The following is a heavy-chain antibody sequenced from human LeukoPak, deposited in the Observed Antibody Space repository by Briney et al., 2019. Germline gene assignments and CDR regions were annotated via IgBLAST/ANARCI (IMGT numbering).Heavy chain of an antibody. V-gene: IGHV4-59*01. CDR2: IYYSGST. CDR1: GGSISSYY. J-gene: IGHJ2*01. CDR3: ARDIRVGATPNTGWCFDL. D-gene: IGHD1-26*01. Sequence: SETLSLTCTVSGGSISSYYWSWIRQPPGKGLEWIGYIYYSGSTNYNPSLKSRVTISVDTSKNQFSLKLSSVTAADTAVYYCARDIRVGATPNTGWCFDLWGRGTLVTASS.